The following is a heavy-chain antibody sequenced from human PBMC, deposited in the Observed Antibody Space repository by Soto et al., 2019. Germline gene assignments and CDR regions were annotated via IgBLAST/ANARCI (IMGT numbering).Heavy chain of an antibody. CDR3: ARAKRVVGATGNYYGMDV. J-gene: IGHJ6*02. CDR1: GFTFSDYY. Sequence: XVSLRLSCAASGFTFSDYYMSWIRQAPGKGLEWVSYISSSGSTIYYADSVKGRFTISRDNAKNSLYLQMNSLRAEDTAVYYCARAKRVVGATGNYYGMDVWGQGATVTVSS. V-gene: IGHV3-11*01. D-gene: IGHD1-26*01. CDR2: ISSSGSTI.